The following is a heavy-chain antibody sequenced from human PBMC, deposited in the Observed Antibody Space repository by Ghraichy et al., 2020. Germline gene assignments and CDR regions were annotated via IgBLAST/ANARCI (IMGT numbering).Heavy chain of an antibody. CDR3: AKDSLEYSSTLDY. Sequence: GGSLRLSCAASGFTFSSYGMHWVRQAPGKGLEWVAFIRYDGSNKYYADSVKGRFTISRDNSKNTLYLQMNSLRAEDTAVYYCAKDSLEYSSTLDYWGQGTLVTVSS. CDR1: GFTFSSYG. D-gene: IGHD6-6*01. CDR2: IRYDGSNK. J-gene: IGHJ4*02. V-gene: IGHV3-30*02.